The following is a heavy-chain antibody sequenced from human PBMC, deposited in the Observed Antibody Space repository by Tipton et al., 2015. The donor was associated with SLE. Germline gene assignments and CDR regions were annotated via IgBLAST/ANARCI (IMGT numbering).Heavy chain of an antibody. CDR3: ARETRVRGYNPGFDY. Sequence: TLSLTCIVSGDSISSSSYYWGWIRQPPGRGLEWIASISYSGSTYYSPSLRSRVTMSVDTSKNQFSLNLNSVTAADTAVYYCARETRVRGYNPGFDYWGQGTLVTVSS. J-gene: IGHJ4*02. D-gene: IGHD5-18*01. CDR1: GDSISSSSYY. CDR2: ISYSGST. V-gene: IGHV4-39*07.